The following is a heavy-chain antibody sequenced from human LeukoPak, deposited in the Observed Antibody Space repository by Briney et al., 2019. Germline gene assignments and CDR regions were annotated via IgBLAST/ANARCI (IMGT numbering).Heavy chain of an antibody. CDR1: GGTFSSYA. D-gene: IGHD3-10*01. V-gene: IGHV1-8*02. J-gene: IGHJ4*02. Sequence: ASVKVSCKASGGTFSSYAISWVRQAPEQGLEWMGWMNPNSGNTGYAQKFQGRVTMTRNTSISTAYMELSSLRSEDTAVYYCARGTYGSGSYKWALYYWGQGTLVTVSS. CDR3: ARGTYGSGSYKWALYY. CDR2: MNPNSGNT.